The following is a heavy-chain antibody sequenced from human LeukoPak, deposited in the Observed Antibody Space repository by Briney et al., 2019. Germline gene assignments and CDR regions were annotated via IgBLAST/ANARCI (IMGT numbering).Heavy chain of an antibody. Sequence: TGGSLRLSCAASGFTFSTYAMSWVRQAPGKGLEWVSAISGSGGSTYYADSVKGRFTISRDNSKNTLYLQMNSLRAEDTAVYYCAKDQSGSIEYFQHWGQGTLVTVSS. CDR1: GFTFSTYA. V-gene: IGHV3-23*01. CDR3: AKDQSGSIEYFQH. J-gene: IGHJ1*01. D-gene: IGHD1-26*01. CDR2: ISGSGGST.